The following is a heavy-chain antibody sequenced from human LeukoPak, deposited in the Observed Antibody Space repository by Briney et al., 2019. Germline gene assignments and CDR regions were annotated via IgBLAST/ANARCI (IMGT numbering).Heavy chain of an antibody. CDR2: INHSGST. D-gene: IGHD3-22*01. CDR3: ARYYYDSSGYWYFDY. V-gene: IGHV4-34*01. Sequence: SETLSLTCAVYGGSFSGYYWSWIRQPPGKGLEWIGEINHSGSTNYNPSLKSRVTISVDTSKNQFSLKLSSVTAADTAVYYCARYYYDSSGYWYFDYWGQGTLVTVSP. J-gene: IGHJ4*02. CDR1: GGSFSGYY.